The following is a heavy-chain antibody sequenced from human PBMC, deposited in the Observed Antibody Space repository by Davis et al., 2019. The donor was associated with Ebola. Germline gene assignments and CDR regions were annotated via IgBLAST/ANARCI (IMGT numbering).Heavy chain of an antibody. CDR1: GGSISRGGSY. Sequence: PSETLSLTCTVSGGSISRGGSYWSWVRQVPGKGLEWIGYIYYSGSTYYKPSLKSRVTISLDTSKNQFSLNLYSVTAADTAVYYCARDLRYDSSGYNYYFYMDGWGKGTTVTVSS. V-gene: IGHV4-31*03. CDR2: IYYSGST. CDR3: ARDLRYDSSGYNYYFYMDG. D-gene: IGHD3-22*01. J-gene: IGHJ6*03.